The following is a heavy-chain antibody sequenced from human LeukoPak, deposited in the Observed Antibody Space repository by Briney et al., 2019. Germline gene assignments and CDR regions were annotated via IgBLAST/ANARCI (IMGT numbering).Heavy chain of an antibody. J-gene: IGHJ1*01. Sequence: PSETLSLTRNVSGGSISSSTYYWGWIRQPPGKGLEWIGSIYNSGSTYYNPSLKSRVTIAVDTSKNQFSLKLSSVTAADTAVYYCARHSWGLPPAEYFQHWGQGTLVTVSS. D-gene: IGHD3-16*01. CDR3: ARHSWGLPPAEYFQH. CDR1: GGSISSSTYY. V-gene: IGHV4-39*01. CDR2: IYNSGST.